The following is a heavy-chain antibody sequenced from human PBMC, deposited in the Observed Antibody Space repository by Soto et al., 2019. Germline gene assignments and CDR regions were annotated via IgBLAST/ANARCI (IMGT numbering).Heavy chain of an antibody. V-gene: IGHV1-3*01. CDR2: INAGNGNT. CDR3: ALEKIAQDILTGFDY. J-gene: IGHJ4*02. Sequence: ASVKVSCKASGYTFTSYAMHWVRQAPGQRLERMGWINAGNGNTKYSQKFQGRVTITRDTSASTAYMELSSLRSEDTAVYYCALEKIAQDILTGFDYWGQGTLVTVSS. CDR1: GYTFTSYA. D-gene: IGHD3-9*01.